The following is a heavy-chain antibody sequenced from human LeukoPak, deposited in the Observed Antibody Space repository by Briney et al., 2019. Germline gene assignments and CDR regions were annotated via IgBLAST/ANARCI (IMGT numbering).Heavy chain of an antibody. J-gene: IGHJ4*02. CDR3: ARGLSGVGY. Sequence: GGSLRLSCAASGFTFSNAWMSWVRQAPGKGLEWVAYIRSSSDAIYYSDSVKGRFTISRDNAKNSLYLQMNSLRAEDTAVYYCARGLSGVGYWGQGTLVTVSS. V-gene: IGHV3-48*04. CDR1: GFTFSNAW. D-gene: IGHD3-3*01. CDR2: IRSSSDAI.